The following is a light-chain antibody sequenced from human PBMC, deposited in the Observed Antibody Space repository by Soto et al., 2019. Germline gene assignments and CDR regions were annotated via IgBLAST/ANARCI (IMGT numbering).Light chain of an antibody. CDR1: QSVSSTY. V-gene: IGKV3-20*01. CDR2: GAS. J-gene: IGKJ2*01. Sequence: EIVLTQSPGTLSLSPGERATLSCRASQSVSSTYLAWYQQKPGQAPRLLIYGASSRATAIPDRFSGSGSGTDFTLTISRLEPEDFAPYYCQQYSSSPRTFGQGTKLEIK. CDR3: QQYSSSPRT.